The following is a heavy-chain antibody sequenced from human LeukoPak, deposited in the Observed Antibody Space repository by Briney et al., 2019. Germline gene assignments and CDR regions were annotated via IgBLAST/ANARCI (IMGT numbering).Heavy chain of an antibody. V-gene: IGHV4-59*12. D-gene: IGHD3-22*01. Sequence: SETLSLTCTVSGGSISSYYWSWIRQPPGKGLEWIGYIYYSGSTNYNPSLKSRVTISVDTSKNQFSLKLSSVTAADTAVYYCAREGRYYYDSSGPTDYWGQGTLVTVSS. J-gene: IGHJ4*02. CDR2: IYYSGST. CDR3: AREGRYYYDSSGPTDY. CDR1: GGSISSYY.